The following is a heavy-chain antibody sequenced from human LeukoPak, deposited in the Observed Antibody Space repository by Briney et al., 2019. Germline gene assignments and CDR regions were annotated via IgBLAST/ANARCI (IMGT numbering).Heavy chain of an antibody. CDR3: AEGGYCSSTSCYGGWFDP. Sequence: GGSLRLSCAASGFTFSRYVMNWVRQAPGKGLEWVSVISGGGGSTYYADSVKGRFTISRDNSKNTLFLRMNSLRAEDTAVYYCAEGGYCSSTSCYGGWFDPWGQGTLVTVSS. V-gene: IGHV3-23*01. CDR1: GFTFSRYV. J-gene: IGHJ5*02. CDR2: ISGGGGST. D-gene: IGHD2-2*01.